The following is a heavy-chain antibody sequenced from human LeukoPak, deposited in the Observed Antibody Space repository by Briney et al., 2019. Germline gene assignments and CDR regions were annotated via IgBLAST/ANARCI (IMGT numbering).Heavy chain of an antibody. CDR3: ARLPYGGNYYYYYYMDV. D-gene: IGHD4-23*01. J-gene: IGHJ6*03. Sequence: GESLKISCKGSGYSFTSYWIGWVRQMLGKGLEWMGIIYPGDSDTRYSPSFQGQVTIPADKSISTAYLQWSSLKASDTAMYYCARLPYGGNYYYYYYMDVWGKGTTVTVSS. V-gene: IGHV5-51*01. CDR2: IYPGDSDT. CDR1: GYSFTSYW.